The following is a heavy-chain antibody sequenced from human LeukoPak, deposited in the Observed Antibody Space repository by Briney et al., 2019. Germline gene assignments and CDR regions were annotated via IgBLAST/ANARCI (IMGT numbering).Heavy chain of an antibody. CDR1: GFTFSTSA. CDR3: AKGGITLVRGSFDY. Sequence: PGGSLRLSCAASGFTFSTSAMTWVRQAPGKGLEWVSVIYSGGSTYYADSVKGRFTISRDNSKNTVYLQMNSLRAEDTAVYYCAKGGITLVRGSFDYWGQGTLVTVSS. J-gene: IGHJ4*02. CDR2: IYSGGST. D-gene: IGHD3-10*01. V-gene: IGHV3-23*03.